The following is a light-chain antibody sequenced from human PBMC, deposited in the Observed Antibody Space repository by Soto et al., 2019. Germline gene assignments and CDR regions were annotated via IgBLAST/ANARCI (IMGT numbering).Light chain of an antibody. Sequence: EIVMTQSPATLSVSPGETATLSCKTSQSVDSLLAWYQQKPGQAPRLLIYRASTRTTGIPARFSGSGSGTEFTLTISSLQSEDFAVYYCQQYNSWPPTLTFGQGTQVEIK. CDR1: QSVDSL. CDR3: QQYNSWPPTLT. J-gene: IGKJ1*01. CDR2: RAS. V-gene: IGKV3-15*01.